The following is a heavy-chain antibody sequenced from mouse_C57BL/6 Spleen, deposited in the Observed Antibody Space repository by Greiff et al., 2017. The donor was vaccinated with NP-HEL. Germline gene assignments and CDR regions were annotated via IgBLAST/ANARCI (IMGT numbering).Heavy chain of an antibody. J-gene: IGHJ4*01. CDR1: GFTFSSYG. D-gene: IGHD2-1*01. CDR2: ISSGGSYT. V-gene: IGHV5-6*01. CDR3: ARHGVNAMDY. Sequence: EVHLVESGGDLVKPGGSLKLSCAASGFTFSSYGMSWVRQTPDKRLEWVATISSGGSYTYYPDSVKGRFTISRDNAKNTLYLQMSSLKSEETAMYYCARHGVNAMDYWGQGTSVTVSS.